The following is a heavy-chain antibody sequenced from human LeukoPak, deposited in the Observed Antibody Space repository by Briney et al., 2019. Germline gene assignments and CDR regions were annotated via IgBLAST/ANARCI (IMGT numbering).Heavy chain of an antibody. CDR1: GYSLTSYY. Sequence: ASVKVSCKASGYSLTSYYIHWVRQAPGQGLEWMGMINPNYGGTAYAQMFKGGVTLTRDTSTSTVYMELSSLKSEDTAVYFCARDQGRTADYVWGSYFDYWGQGALVTVSS. CDR2: INPNYGGT. V-gene: IGHV1-46*01. J-gene: IGHJ4*02. D-gene: IGHD3-16*01. CDR3: ARDQGRTADYVWGSYFDY.